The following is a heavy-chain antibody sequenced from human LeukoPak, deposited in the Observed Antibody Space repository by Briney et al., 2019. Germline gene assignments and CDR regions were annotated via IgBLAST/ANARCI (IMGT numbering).Heavy chain of an antibody. CDR1: GGSISSSSYY. D-gene: IGHD3-10*01. J-gene: IGHJ6*03. CDR2: IYYSGST. Sequence: SETLSLTCTVSGGSISSSSYYWGWIRQPPGKGLEWIGSIYYSGSTYYNPSLKSRVTISVDTSKNQFSLKLSSVTAADTAVYYCAREGFAYGQGYYYYYYMDVWGKGTTVTVSS. CDR3: AREGFAYGQGYYYYYYMDV. V-gene: IGHV4-39*07.